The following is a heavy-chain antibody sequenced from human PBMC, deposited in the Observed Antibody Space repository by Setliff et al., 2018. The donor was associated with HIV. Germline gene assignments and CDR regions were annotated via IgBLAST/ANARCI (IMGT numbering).Heavy chain of an antibody. J-gene: IGHJ3*01. V-gene: IGHV1-2*06. Sequence: ASVKVSCKATEYMIIAYKMNWVRQAPGQGLEWIGRISPNNGAAEYAPKFQGRVIMTLDTSISTAYLEIPRLTSDDAAVYYCARDRADDQYNGLDVWGQGTMVTVSS. CDR2: ISPNNGAA. CDR1: EYMIIAYK. CDR3: ARDRADDQYNGLDV. D-gene: IGHD3-10*01.